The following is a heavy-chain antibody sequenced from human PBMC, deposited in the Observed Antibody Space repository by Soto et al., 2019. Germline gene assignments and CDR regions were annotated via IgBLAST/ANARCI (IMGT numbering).Heavy chain of an antibody. CDR1: GFTFISYG. Sequence: LRLSCAASGFTFISYGMHWVRQAPGKGLEWVAVISYDGSNKYYADSVKGRFTISRDNSKNTLYLQMNSLRAEDTAVYYCAKPVYGDYVGDYWGQGTLVTVSS. D-gene: IGHD4-17*01. CDR3: AKPVYGDYVGDY. J-gene: IGHJ4*02. CDR2: ISYDGSNK. V-gene: IGHV3-30*18.